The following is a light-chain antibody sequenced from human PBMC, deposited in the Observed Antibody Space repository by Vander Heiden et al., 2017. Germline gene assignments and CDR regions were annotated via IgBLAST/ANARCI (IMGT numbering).Light chain of an antibody. CDR1: QTVTSYY. V-gene: IGKV3-20*01. J-gene: IGKJ2*01. CDR3: QQYHYSPNT. CDR2: GAT. Sequence: EVVLTQSPGTLSLSPGERATLSCRASQTVTSYYLAWYQQKPRQAPRLLIYGATKRATGIPDRFSGSGSGTDFTLTISRLGPEDSAVYYCQQYHYSPNTFGQGTKLEIK.